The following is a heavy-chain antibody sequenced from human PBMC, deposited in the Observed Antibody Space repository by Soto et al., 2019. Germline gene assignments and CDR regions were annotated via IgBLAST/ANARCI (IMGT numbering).Heavy chain of an antibody. CDR3: ARDTVLTGMFDF. D-gene: IGHD4-17*01. CDR2: VYYTGTT. V-gene: IGHV4-59*01. CDR1: GGSIGIYH. Sequence: EPLSLTCTVSGGSIGIYHWSWVRQPPGKGLEWIASVYYTGTTNYNPSLGSRVTISIDAPGNRFSMEITSVTAADTAIYYCARDTVLTGMFDFWGQGTLVTVSS. J-gene: IGHJ4*02.